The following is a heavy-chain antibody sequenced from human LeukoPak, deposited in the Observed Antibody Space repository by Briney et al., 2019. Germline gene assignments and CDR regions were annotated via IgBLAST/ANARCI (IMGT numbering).Heavy chain of an antibody. CDR1: GFTFSSYE. CDR2: ISSSSSTI. D-gene: IGHD3-16*02. Sequence: PGGSLRLSCAASGFTFSSYEMNWVRQAPGKGLEWVSYISSSSSTIYYAVSVKGRFTISRDNAKNSLYLQMNSLRAEDTAVYYCARGTTFGGVIVLYYFDYWGQGTLVTVSS. J-gene: IGHJ4*02. CDR3: ARGTTFGGVIVLYYFDY. V-gene: IGHV3-48*03.